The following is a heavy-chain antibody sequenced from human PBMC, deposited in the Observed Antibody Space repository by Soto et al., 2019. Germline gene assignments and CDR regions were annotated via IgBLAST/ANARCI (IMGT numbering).Heavy chain of an antibody. V-gene: IGHV3-30-3*01. Sequence: GGSLRLSCAASGFTFSSYAMHWVRQAPGKGLEWVAVISYDGSNKYYADSVKGRFTISRDNSKNTLYLQMNSLRAEDTAVYYCASGYYYDSSGYGRGDYWGQGTLVTVS. CDR1: GFTFSSYA. CDR3: ASGYYYDSSGYGRGDY. J-gene: IGHJ4*02. D-gene: IGHD3-22*01. CDR2: ISYDGSNK.